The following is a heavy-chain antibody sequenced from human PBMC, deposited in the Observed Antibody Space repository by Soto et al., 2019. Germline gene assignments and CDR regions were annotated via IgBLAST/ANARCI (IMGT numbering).Heavy chain of an antibody. CDR3: ARAPPTARTYYYDSSGYSPLDY. CDR2: INHSGGT. CDR1: GGSLSGYN. D-gene: IGHD3-22*01. J-gene: IGHJ4*02. V-gene: IGHV4-34*01. Sequence: SETLSLTCAVYGGSLSGYNWNWIRQPPGKGLEWIGEINHSGGTDYNPSLKSRVTISLDTSKNQFSLKLASVTAADTAVYYCARAPPTARTYYYDSSGYSPLDYWGQGXLVTVSS.